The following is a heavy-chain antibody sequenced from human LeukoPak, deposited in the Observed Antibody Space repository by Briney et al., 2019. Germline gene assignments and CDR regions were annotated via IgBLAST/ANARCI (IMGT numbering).Heavy chain of an antibody. CDR1: GFTVSSNY. V-gene: IGHV3-66*01. CDR2: IYSGGDT. CDR3: ARAERNVFDI. Sequence: GGSLRLSCAASGFTVSSNYMSWVRQAPGKGLEWVSVIYSGGDTSYADSVKGRFTISRDSSKNTLYLQMNSLRAEDTAVYYCARAERNVFDIWGQGTMVTVSS. J-gene: IGHJ3*02.